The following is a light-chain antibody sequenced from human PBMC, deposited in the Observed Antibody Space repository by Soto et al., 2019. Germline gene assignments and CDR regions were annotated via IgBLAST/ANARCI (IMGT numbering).Light chain of an antibody. J-gene: IGLJ2*01. V-gene: IGLV3-25*03. CDR2: KDS. Sequence: SYELTQPPSVSVSPGQTARITCSGDALPKQYAYWYQQKPGQAPVLVIYKDSERPSWIPERFSGSSSGTTVTLTISGVQAEDEADYYCQLFGGGTKLTVL. CDR1: ALPKQY. CDR3: QL.